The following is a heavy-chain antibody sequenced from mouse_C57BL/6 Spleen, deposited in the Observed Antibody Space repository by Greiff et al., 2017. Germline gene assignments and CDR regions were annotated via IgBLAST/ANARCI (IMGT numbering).Heavy chain of an antibody. CDR1: GYTFTDYT. CDR2: INPNNGGT. D-gene: IGHD1-2*01. J-gene: IGHJ4*01. Sequence: EVQLQQSGPELVKPGASVKIPCKASGYTFTDYTMDWVKQSPGKSLEWIGDINPNNGGTIYNQKFKGKATLTVDKSSSTAYMELRSLTSEDTAVYYCARAATEYAMDYWGQGTSVTVSS. CDR3: ARAATEYAMDY. V-gene: IGHV1-18*01.